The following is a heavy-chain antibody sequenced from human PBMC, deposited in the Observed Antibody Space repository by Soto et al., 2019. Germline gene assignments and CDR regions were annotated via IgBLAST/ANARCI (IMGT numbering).Heavy chain of an antibody. CDR3: ARRGDYNNFDY. V-gene: IGHV1-69*12. CDR1: GGTFSNYG. J-gene: IGHJ4*02. D-gene: IGHD4-4*01. CDR2: IIPILDTT. Sequence: QVQLMQSGAEVKKPGSSVKVSCKASGGTFSNYGISWVRQAPGRGLEWMGLIIPILDTTNYAQNFQGRLTITAHESTSTTYMELRGLKSEDTAVYYCARRGDYNNFDYWGQGTLVTVSS.